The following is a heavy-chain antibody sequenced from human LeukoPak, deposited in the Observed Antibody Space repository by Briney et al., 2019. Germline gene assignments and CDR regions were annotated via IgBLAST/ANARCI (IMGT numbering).Heavy chain of an antibody. V-gene: IGHV3-7*03. CDR2: IKQDETEK. CDR1: GFTFSNFW. Sequence: PGESLRLSCTASGFTFSNFWMGWVRQAPGKGLEWVANIKQDETEKFYLGSVKGRFTISRDNAKNSLYLQMNSLRVEDTALYHRARNNGMDVWGQGTTVIVSS. CDR3: ARNNGMDV. J-gene: IGHJ6*02.